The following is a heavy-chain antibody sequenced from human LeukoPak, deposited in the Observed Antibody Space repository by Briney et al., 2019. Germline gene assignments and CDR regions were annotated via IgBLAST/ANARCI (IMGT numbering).Heavy chain of an antibody. J-gene: IGHJ4*02. CDR1: GFTFSSYS. D-gene: IGHD2-21*02. CDR3: ARLVVTAQFDY. CDR2: ISSSSSYV. Sequence: KPGGSLRLSCAASGFTFSSYSMNWVRQAPGKGLEWVSSISSSSSYVYYADSVKGRFTISRDNAKDSLYLQMNSLRAEDTAVYYCARLVVTAQFDYWGQGTLVTVSS. V-gene: IGHV3-21*01.